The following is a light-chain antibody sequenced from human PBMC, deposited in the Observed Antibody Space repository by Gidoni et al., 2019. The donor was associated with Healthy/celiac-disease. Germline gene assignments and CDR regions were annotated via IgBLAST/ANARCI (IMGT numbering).Light chain of an antibody. CDR2: DAY. V-gene: IGKV3-11*01. J-gene: IGKJ1*01. Sequence: IVLTQSPATLSLSPGARATLSSSASQSVRSYLSWYQQKPGQAPRLLIDDAYNRATGIPARFSSSGAGADFTLTISSQEPEDFAVYYCQRRSNWRVTFGQGTKVEIK. CDR1: QSVRSY. CDR3: QRRSNWRVT.